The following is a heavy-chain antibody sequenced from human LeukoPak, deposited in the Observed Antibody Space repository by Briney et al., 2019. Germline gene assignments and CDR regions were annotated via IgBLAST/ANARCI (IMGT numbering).Heavy chain of an antibody. V-gene: IGHV3-23*01. CDR1: GFTFSSYA. CDR3: AKFDYGVLGRYFDY. Sequence: GGSLRLSCAASGFTFSSYAMSWVRRAPGKGLEWVSAISGSGGSTYYADSVKGRFTISRDNSKNTLYLQMNSLRAEDTAVYYCAKFDYGVLGRYFDYWGQGTLVTVSS. D-gene: IGHD4-17*01. CDR2: ISGSGGST. J-gene: IGHJ4*02.